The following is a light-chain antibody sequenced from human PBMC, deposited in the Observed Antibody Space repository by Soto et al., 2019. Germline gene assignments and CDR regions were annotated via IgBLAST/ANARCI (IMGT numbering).Light chain of an antibody. Sequence: VMTQSPATLSLSPGERPTLSCSASQSLDSNLAWYHQKPGQAPRLLIYGESRRATGIPDRFSGSGSGTDFTLAIRRLEPEDSAVYYCQQYGGSPSITFGQGTRLEIK. CDR1: QSLDSN. CDR3: QQYGGSPSIT. CDR2: GES. V-gene: IGKV3-20*01. J-gene: IGKJ5*01.